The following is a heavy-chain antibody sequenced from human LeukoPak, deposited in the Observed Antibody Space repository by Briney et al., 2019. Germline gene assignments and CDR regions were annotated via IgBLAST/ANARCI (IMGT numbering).Heavy chain of an antibody. V-gene: IGHV1-24*01. Sequence: ASVKVSCKVSGYTLTELSMHCVRQAPGKGLEWMGGFDPEDGETIYAQKFQGRVTMTEDTSTDTAYMELSSLRSEDTAVYYCATGRLVGATRGLDYWGQGTLVTVSS. CDR1: GYTLTELS. CDR3: ATGRLVGATRGLDY. D-gene: IGHD1-26*01. CDR2: FDPEDGET. J-gene: IGHJ4*02.